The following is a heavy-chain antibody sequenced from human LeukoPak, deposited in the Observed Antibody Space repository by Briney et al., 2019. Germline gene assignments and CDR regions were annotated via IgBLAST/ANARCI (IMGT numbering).Heavy chain of an antibody. CDR1: GGSISSSSYY. CDR2: IYYSGST. V-gene: IGHV4-39*07. CDR3: ARGGGIAAAGKPFDP. D-gene: IGHD6-13*01. J-gene: IGHJ5*02. Sequence: SETLSLTCTVSGGSISSSSYYWGWIRQPPGKGLEWIGSIYYSGSTYYNPSLKSRVTISVDTSKNQFSLKLSSVTAADTAVYYCARGGGIAAAGKPFDPWGQGTLVTVSS.